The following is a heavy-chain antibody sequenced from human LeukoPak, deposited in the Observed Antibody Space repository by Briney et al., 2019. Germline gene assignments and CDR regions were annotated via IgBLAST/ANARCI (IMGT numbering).Heavy chain of an antibody. CDR2: ISGSGGST. J-gene: IGHJ4*02. V-gene: IGHV3-23*01. D-gene: IGHD2-15*01. CDR3: AKDGGWDIVVVVAAFN. CDR1: GFTFSSYA. Sequence: GGSLRLSCAASGFTFSSYAMSWVRQAPGKGLEWVSAISGSGGSTYYADSVKGRFTISRDNSKNTLYLQMNSLRVEDTAVYYCAKDGGWDIVVVVAAFNWGQGTLVTVSS.